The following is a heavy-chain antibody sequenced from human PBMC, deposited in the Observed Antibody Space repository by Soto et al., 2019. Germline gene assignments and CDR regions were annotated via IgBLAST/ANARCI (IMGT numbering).Heavy chain of an antibody. CDR3: AKGNSSSWFSFDY. CDR1: GFTFDDYA. Sequence: GGSLRLSCAASGFTFDDYAMHWVRQAPGKGLECVSGISWNSGSIGYADSVKGRFTISRDNAKNSLYLQMNSLRAEDTALYYCAKGNSSSWFSFDYWGQGTLVTVSS. D-gene: IGHD6-13*01. V-gene: IGHV3-9*01. CDR2: ISWNSGSI. J-gene: IGHJ4*02.